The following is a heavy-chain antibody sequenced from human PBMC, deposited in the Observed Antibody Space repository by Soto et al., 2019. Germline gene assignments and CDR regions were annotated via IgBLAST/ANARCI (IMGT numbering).Heavy chain of an antibody. Sequence: PGGSLRLSCAASGFTFSSYGMHWVRQAPGKGLEWVAVISYDGSNKYYADSVKGRFTISRDNSKNTLYLQMNSLRAEDTAVYYCAKDIVRAIVRPTCNYYYGMDVWGQGTTVTVSS. CDR2: ISYDGSNK. D-gene: IGHD1-26*01. V-gene: IGHV3-30*18. J-gene: IGHJ6*02. CDR3: AKDIVRAIVRPTCNYYYGMDV. CDR1: GFTFSSYG.